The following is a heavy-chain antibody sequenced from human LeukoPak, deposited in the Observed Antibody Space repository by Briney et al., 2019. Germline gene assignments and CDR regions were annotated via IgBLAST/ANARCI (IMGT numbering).Heavy chain of an antibody. CDR2: IKQDGSVI. Sequence: GGPLRLSCAASGFTFSSYWMSWVRQAPGKGLEWVANIKQDGSVIYYVDSVKGRFTISRDNAKNSLYLQMNSLRAEDTAVYYCARVGHILTGFYAYYFDSWGQGTLVTVSS. J-gene: IGHJ4*02. V-gene: IGHV3-7*01. CDR1: GFTFSSYW. CDR3: ARVGHILTGFYAYYFDS. D-gene: IGHD3-9*01.